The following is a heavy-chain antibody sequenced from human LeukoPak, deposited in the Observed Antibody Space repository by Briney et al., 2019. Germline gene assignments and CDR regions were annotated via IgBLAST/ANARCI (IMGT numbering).Heavy chain of an antibody. Sequence: GGSLRLSCAASGFTFSNYRMNWVRQAPGKGLEGFSSIISSSIYIYYADSLKGRFTISRDNAKNSLYLQMNSLRAEDTAVYYCARGRDGYNLVDAFDIWGQGIMVTVSS. CDR3: ARGRDGYNLVDAFDI. J-gene: IGHJ3*02. D-gene: IGHD5-24*01. V-gene: IGHV3-21*01. CDR2: IISSSIYI. CDR1: GFTFSNYR.